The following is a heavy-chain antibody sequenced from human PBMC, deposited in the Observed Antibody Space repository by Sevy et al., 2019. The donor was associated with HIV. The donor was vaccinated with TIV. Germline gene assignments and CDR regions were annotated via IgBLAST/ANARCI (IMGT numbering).Heavy chain of an antibody. CDR2: ISHSGDGT. Sequence: GGSLRLSCAASGFTFSSYAMSWVRQAPGKGLEWVSAISHSGDGTYYADSVKGRFTISRANSKNTLYLEMNSLRAEDTAVYYCAKGTLVVPTVTYYYYGMSVWGQGTTVTVSS. CDR3: AKGTLVVPTVTYYYYGMSV. CDR1: GFTFSSYA. V-gene: IGHV3-23*01. D-gene: IGHD2-2*01. J-gene: IGHJ6*02.